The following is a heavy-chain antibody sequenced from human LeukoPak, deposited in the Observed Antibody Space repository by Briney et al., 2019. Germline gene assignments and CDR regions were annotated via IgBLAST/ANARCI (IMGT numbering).Heavy chain of an antibody. CDR2: IKQDGTEK. CDR3: ARRYFDY. V-gene: IGHV3-7*01. CDR1: GFTFSNFW. Sequence: GGSLRLSCTASGFTFSNFWMGWVRQAPGKGLEWVANIKQDGTEKYYVDSVKGRFTISRDNAKNSLYLQMNYLRAEDTAVYYCARRYFDYWGQGTLVTVSS. J-gene: IGHJ4*02.